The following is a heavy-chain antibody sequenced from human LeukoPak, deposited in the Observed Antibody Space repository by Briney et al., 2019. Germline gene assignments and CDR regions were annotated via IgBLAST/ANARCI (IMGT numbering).Heavy chain of an antibody. CDR1: GYTFSTYP. Sequence: ASVKVSCKASGYTFSTYPMNWVRQAPGQGLEWMGWINTNTGNPTYAQGFTGRFVFSLDTSVSTAYLQISSLKAEDTAVYYCARGSSSWQIDYWGQGTLVTVSS. CDR3: ARGSSSWQIDY. D-gene: IGHD6-13*01. V-gene: IGHV7-4-1*02. CDR2: INTNTGNP. J-gene: IGHJ4*02.